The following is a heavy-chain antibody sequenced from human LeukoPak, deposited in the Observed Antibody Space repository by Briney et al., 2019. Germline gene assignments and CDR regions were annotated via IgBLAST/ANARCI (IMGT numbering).Heavy chain of an antibody. CDR1: GFNVSSNY. Sequence: PGGSLRLSCAASGFNVSSNYMTWIRQAPGKGLEWVSLIYGADAAYYAESVRGRFMISRDNLKNTLFLQMNCLRVEDTALYYCVTSTGQQFIPYDYWGQGTHVTVSS. D-gene: IGHD6-13*01. CDR2: IYGADAA. V-gene: IGHV3-66*02. CDR3: VTSTGQQFIPYDY. J-gene: IGHJ4*02.